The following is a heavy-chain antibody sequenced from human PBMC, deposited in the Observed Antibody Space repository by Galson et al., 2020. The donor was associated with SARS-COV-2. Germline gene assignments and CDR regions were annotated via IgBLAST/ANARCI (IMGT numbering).Heavy chain of an antibody. D-gene: IGHD2-15*01. Sequence: GGSLRLSCVVSGFTFKEHWMNWIRQAPGTGLEWVANIRGDGSETNYVDSVKGRFSISRDNAVDTLYLEMNSLRVEDTAVYYCTREGWQGGYWGQGSRVTVSS. CDR3: TREGWQGGY. CDR2: IRGDGSET. J-gene: IGHJ4*02. V-gene: IGHV3-7*01. CDR1: GFTFKEHW.